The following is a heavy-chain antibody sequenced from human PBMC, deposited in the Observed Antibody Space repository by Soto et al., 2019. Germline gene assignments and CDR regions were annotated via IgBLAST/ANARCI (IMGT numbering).Heavy chain of an antibody. J-gene: IGHJ3*02. V-gene: IGHV4-39*01. CDR3: ARQGFLEWLLGDAFDI. D-gene: IGHD3-3*01. Sequence: SETLSLTCTVSGGSISSSSYYWGWIRQPPGKGLEWIGSIYYSGSTYYNPSLKSRFTISVDTSKTQFSLKLTSVTAADTAVYYCARQGFLEWLLGDAFDIWGQGTMVTVSS. CDR1: GGSISSSSYY. CDR2: IYYSGST.